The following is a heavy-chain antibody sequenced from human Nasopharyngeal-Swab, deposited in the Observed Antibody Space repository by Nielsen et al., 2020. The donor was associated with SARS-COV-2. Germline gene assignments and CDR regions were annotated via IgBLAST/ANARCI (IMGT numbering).Heavy chain of an antibody. J-gene: IGHJ3*02. CDR1: GFTFSSYA. CDR2: ISGSGNSP. Sequence: GESLKISCAASGFTFSSYAMSWVRQAPGKGLEWVSAISGSGNSPYYADSVKGRFTISRDNSKNTLYLQMNSLRAEDTAVYYCARTDGYTLNNAFDIWGQGTMVTVSS. V-gene: IGHV3-23*01. D-gene: IGHD5-24*01. CDR3: ARTDGYTLNNAFDI.